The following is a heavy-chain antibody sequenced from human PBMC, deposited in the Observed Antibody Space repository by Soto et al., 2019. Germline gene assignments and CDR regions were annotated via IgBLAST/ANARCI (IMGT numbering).Heavy chain of an antibody. J-gene: IGHJ5*02. CDR3: AKDPMGANGWFGP. V-gene: IGHV3-23*01. CDR1: GFSFSSYT. CDR2: VSGNGGNT. Sequence: PWGSLRLFCVASGFSFSSYTVNWVHQAPGNGLAWLWGVSGNGGNTYYADSWKGRFSISRYKSKNTLYLQFNSLRADDTAIYYCAKDPMGANGWFGPWGQGTPVTVSS. D-gene: IGHD1-26*01.